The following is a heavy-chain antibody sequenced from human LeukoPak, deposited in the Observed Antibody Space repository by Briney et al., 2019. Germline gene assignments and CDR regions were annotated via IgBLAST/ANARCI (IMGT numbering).Heavy chain of an antibody. CDR2: ISSSSSTI. CDR3: ARDTPQGTMVRGDPDY. V-gene: IGHV3-48*01. J-gene: IGHJ4*02. CDR1: GFTFSSYS. D-gene: IGHD3-10*01. Sequence: GGSLRLSCAASGFTFSSYSMNWVRQAPGKGLEWVSSISSSSSTIYYADSVKGRFTISRDNAKNSLYLQMNSLRAEDTAVYYCARDTPQGTMVRGDPDYWGQGTLVTVSS.